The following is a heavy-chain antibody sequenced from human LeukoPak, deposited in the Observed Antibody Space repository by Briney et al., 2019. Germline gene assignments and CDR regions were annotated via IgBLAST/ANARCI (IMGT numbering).Heavy chain of an antibody. Sequence: PSETLSLTCTVSGGSISSSSYYWGWIRQPPGKGLEWIGSIYYSGSTYYNPSLKSRVTISVDTSKNQFSLKLSSVTAADTAVYYCARDRGIQLRGIFDYWGQGTLVTVSS. D-gene: IGHD5-18*01. CDR2: IYYSGST. J-gene: IGHJ4*02. CDR3: ARDRGIQLRGIFDY. CDR1: GGSISSSSYY. V-gene: IGHV4-39*07.